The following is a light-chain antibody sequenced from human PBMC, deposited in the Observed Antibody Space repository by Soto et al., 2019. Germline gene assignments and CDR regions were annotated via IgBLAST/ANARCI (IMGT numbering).Light chain of an antibody. CDR2: GAS. Sequence: DIQLTQSPSFLSASVGDRVTITCRASQGSSSYLAWYQQRPGKAPKLLMYGASTLQSGVPSRFSGSASGTTFNLTINNLQPEDFATYYCQQLNNFPRTFGQGTKVE. V-gene: IGKV1-9*01. J-gene: IGKJ1*01. CDR3: QQLNNFPRT. CDR1: QGSSSY.